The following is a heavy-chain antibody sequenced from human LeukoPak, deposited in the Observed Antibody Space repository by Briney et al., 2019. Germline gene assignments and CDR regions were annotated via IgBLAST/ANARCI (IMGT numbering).Heavy chain of an antibody. CDR2: ISYDGSNK. CDR3: AKSPQAFIVVVPAAIRLGGLDY. D-gene: IGHD2-2*01. J-gene: IGHJ4*02. Sequence: GGSLRLSCAASGFTFSSYAMHWVRQAPGKGLEWVAVISYDGSNKYYADSVKGRFTISRDNSKNTLYLQMNSLRAEDTAVYYCAKSPQAFIVVVPAAIRLGGLDYWGQGALVTVSS. CDR1: GFTFSSYA. V-gene: IGHV3-30-3*02.